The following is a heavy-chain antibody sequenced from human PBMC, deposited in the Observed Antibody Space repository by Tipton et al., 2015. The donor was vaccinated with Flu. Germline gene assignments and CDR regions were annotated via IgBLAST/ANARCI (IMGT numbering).Heavy chain of an antibody. CDR2: IYSGGST. V-gene: IGHV3-66*02. J-gene: IGHJ4*02. D-gene: IGHD1-26*01. CDR3: ARDITRELNLDY. Sequence: GSLRLSCAASGFTVSSNYMSWVRQAPGKGLEWVSVIYSGGSTYYADSVKGRFTISRDNSKNTLYLQMNSLRAEDTAVYYCARDITRELNLDYWGQGTLVTVSS. CDR1: GFTVSSNY.